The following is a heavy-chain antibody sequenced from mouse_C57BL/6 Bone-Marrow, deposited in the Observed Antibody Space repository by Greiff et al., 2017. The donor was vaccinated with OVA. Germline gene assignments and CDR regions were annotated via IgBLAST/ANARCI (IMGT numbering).Heavy chain of an antibody. J-gene: IGHJ1*03. Sequence: EVQLQESGAELVRPGASVKLSCTASGFNIKDDYMHWVKQRPEQGLEWIGWIDPENGDTEYASKFQGKATITADTSSNTAYLQLSSLTSEDTAVYYCTPYYYGSPYWYFDVWGTGTTVTVSS. D-gene: IGHD1-1*01. V-gene: IGHV14-4*01. CDR2: IDPENGDT. CDR3: TPYYYGSPYWYFDV. CDR1: GFNIKDDY.